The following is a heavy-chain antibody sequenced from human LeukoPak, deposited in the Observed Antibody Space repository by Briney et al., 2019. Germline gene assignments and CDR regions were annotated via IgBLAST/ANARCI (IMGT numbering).Heavy chain of an antibody. CDR2: IYNGGST. D-gene: IGHD1-1*01. CDR3: ARERRHPRYYFDY. J-gene: IGHJ4*02. Sequence: PGGSLRLSCAASGFTVSSNYMSWVRQAPGKGLEWVSVIYNGGSTYYADSVEGRFTISRDNSKNTLYLQMNSLRAEDTAVYYCARERRHPRYYFDYWGQGTLVTVSS. V-gene: IGHV3-66*02. CDR1: GFTVSSNY.